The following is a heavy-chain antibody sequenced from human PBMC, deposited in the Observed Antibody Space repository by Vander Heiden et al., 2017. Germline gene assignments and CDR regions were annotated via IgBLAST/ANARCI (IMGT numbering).Heavy chain of an antibody. CDR1: GFTFSRYS. V-gene: IGHV3-21*01. J-gene: IGHJ6*02. Sequence: EVQLVESGGGLVKPGGSLRLSCAASGFTFSRYSMNWVRQAPGKGLEWVSSISSSSSYIYYADSVKGRFTISRDNAKNSLYLQMNSLRAEDTAVYYCARDFGVVTLYYYYGMDVWGQGTTVTVSS. CDR3: ARDFGVVTLYYYYGMDV. D-gene: IGHD3-3*01. CDR2: ISSSSSYI.